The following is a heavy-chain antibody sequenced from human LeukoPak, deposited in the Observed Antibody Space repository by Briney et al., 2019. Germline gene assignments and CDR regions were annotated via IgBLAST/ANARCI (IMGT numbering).Heavy chain of an antibody. V-gene: IGHV1-8*03. D-gene: IGHD3-3*01. CDR2: MNPNSGNT. CDR3: ARVVTIFGVVTADAFDI. Sequence: ASVKVSCKASGYTFTSYDINWVRRATGQGLEWMGWMNPNSGNTGYAQKFQGRVTITRNTSISTAYMELSSLRSEDTAVYYCARVVTIFGVVTADAFDIWGQGTMVTVSS. J-gene: IGHJ3*02. CDR1: GYTFTSYD.